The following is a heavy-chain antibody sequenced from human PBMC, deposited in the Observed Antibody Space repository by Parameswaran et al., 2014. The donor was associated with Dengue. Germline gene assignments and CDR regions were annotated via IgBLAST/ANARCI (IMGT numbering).Heavy chain of an antibody. CDR3: ARGQIRSDDSSGYYFDWFDP. D-gene: IGHD3-22*01. J-gene: IGHJ5*02. V-gene: IGHV1-69*01. CDR2: IIPIFGTA. Sequence: SWVRQAPGQGLEWMGGIIPIFGTANYAQKFQGRVTITADESTSTAYMELSSLRSEDTAVYYCARGQIRSDDSSGYYFDWFDPWGQGTLVTVSS.